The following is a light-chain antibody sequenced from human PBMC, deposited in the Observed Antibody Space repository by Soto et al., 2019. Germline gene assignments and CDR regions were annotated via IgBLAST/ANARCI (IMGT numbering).Light chain of an antibody. V-gene: IGKV3-11*01. CDR2: DAS. J-gene: IGKJ1*01. CDR3: QQRSNWPKT. CDR1: QSVSSY. Sequence: IVFTQSPATLSLSHGERATLSCRASQSVSSYLAWYQQKPGQAPRLLIYDASNRATGIPARFSGSGSGTDFTLTISSLEPEDFAVYYCQQRSNWPKTFGQGTKVDIK.